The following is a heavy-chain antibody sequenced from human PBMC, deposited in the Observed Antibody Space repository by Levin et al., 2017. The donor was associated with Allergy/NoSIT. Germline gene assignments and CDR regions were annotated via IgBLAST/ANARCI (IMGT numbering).Heavy chain of an antibody. D-gene: IGHD6-13*01. CDR1: GFSLSNARMG. V-gene: IGHV2-26*01. J-gene: IGHJ3*02. CDR2: IFSNDEK. Sequence: GSGPTLVKPTETLTLTCTVSGFSLSNARMGVSWIRQPPGKALEWLAHIFSNDEKSYSTSLKSRLTISKDTSKSQVVLTMTNMDPVDTATYYCARISARFSSSWFEFHDAFDIWGQGTMVTVSS. CDR3: ARISARFSSSWFEFHDAFDI.